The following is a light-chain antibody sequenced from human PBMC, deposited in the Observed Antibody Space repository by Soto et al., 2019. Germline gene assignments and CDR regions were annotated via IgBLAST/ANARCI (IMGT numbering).Light chain of an antibody. CDR1: QNINSN. V-gene: IGKV3-15*01. Sequence: EKVMTQSPATLSESLGERATLSCRASQNINSNLAWYQQKPGQAPRLLIYGASTRATGFPDRFSGSGSGTEFTLTIRSLQSEDSAVYYCQQYENWPWTFGQGTKVEIK. CDR3: QQYENWPWT. J-gene: IGKJ1*01. CDR2: GAS.